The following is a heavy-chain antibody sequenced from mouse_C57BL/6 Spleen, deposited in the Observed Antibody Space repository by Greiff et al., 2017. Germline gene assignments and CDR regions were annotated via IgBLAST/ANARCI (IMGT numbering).Heavy chain of an antibody. CDR1: GYTFTSYW. D-gene: IGHD1-1*01. CDR3: ARDGYGSSYGYFDY. CDR2: IDPSDSET. V-gene: IGHV1-52*01. Sequence: QVQLQQPGAELVRPGSSVKLSCKASGYTFTSYWMHWVKQRPIQGLEWIGNIDPSDSETNYNQKFKDKATLTVDKSSSTAYMQLSSLTSEDSAVYYCARDGYGSSYGYFDYWGQGTTLTVSS. J-gene: IGHJ2*01.